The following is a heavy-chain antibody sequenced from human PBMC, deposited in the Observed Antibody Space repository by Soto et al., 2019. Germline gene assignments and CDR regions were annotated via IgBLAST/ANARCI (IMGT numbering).Heavy chain of an antibody. CDR1: GFTFSLYW. Sequence: EVQLVESGGGLVQPGGSLRLSCAAAGFTFSLYWMHWVRQAPGKGLVWVSRINSDESNRNYADSVKGRFTISRDNAKNTLYLQMNSLRAEDTAVYYCASGPSGQLGNWFDPWGQGTLVTVSS. CDR2: INSDESNR. D-gene: IGHD6-13*01. V-gene: IGHV3-74*01. J-gene: IGHJ5*02. CDR3: ASGPSGQLGNWFDP.